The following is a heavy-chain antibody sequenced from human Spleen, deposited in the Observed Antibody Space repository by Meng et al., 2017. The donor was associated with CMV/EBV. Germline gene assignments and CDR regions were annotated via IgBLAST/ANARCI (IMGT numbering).Heavy chain of an antibody. Sequence: GGSLRLSCAASGFTFNNYAMSWVRQAPGKGLEWVSVISGSGDSTYYADSVKGRFAISRDNSKNTLFLQMNSLRAEDTAVYYCARDRGGAAGLIAYWGQGTLVTVSS. CDR2: ISGSGDST. CDR3: ARDRGGAAGLIAY. V-gene: IGHV3-23*01. CDR1: GFTFNNYA. D-gene: IGHD3-10*01. J-gene: IGHJ4*02.